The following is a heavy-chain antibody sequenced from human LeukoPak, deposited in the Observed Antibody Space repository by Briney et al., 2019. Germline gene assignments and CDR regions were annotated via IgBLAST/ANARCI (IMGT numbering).Heavy chain of an antibody. CDR1: GFTFSSYD. V-gene: IGHV3-13*05. Sequence: GGSLRLSCAASGFTFSSYDMHWVRQATGKGLEWVSAIGTAGDPYYPGSVKGRFTIYRENAKNSLYLQMNSLRAGDTAVYYCARGPDRKKLSLAIDIWGQGTMVTVSS. CDR2: IGTAGDP. CDR3: ARGPDRKKLSLAIDI. J-gene: IGHJ3*02. D-gene: IGHD3-22*01.